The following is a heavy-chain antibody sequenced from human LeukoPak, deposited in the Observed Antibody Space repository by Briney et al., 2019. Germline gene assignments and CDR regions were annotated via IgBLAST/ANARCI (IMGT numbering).Heavy chain of an antibody. D-gene: IGHD2-8*01. J-gene: IGHJ5*02. CDR2: INSDGGST. CDR1: GFTFSSYW. Sequence: GGSLRLSCAASGFTFSSYWMHWVRQAPGKGLVWVSRINSDGGSTSYTDSVKGRFTISRDKSKNTLYLQMNSLRAEDTAVYYCAKDSNGARFDPWGQGTLVTVSS. CDR3: AKDSNGARFDP. V-gene: IGHV3-74*01.